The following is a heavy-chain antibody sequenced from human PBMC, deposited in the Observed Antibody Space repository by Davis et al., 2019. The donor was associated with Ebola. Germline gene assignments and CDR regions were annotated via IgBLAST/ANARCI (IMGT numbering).Heavy chain of an antibody. CDR2: IKQDASDK. J-gene: IGHJ4*02. Sequence: GESLKISCAASGFAFNNYWMSWVRQAPGRGLEWVGKIKQDASDKYYLDSVKGRFTISRDNDRNLLYLQMNSLRVEDTALYYCARWYYNGYSDYWGQGTMVTVSS. V-gene: IGHV3-7*03. D-gene: IGHD3-10*01. CDR3: ARWYYNGYSDY. CDR1: GFAFNNYW.